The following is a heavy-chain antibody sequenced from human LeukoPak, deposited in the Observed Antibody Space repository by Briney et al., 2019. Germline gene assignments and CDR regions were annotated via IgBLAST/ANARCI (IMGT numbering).Heavy chain of an antibody. CDR3: ASLSSGWYATEDY. J-gene: IGHJ4*02. CDR2: ISSSGSTI. V-gene: IGHV3-11*04. CDR1: GFTFSDHS. D-gene: IGHD6-19*01. Sequence: GGSLRLSCAASGFTFSDHSMHWVRQAPGKGLEWVSYISSSGSTIYYADSVKGRFTISRDNAKNSLYLQMNSLRAENTAVYYCASLSSGWYATEDYWGQGTLVTVSS.